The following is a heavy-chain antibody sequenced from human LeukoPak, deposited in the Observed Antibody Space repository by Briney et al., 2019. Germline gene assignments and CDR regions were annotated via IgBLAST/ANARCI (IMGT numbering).Heavy chain of an antibody. D-gene: IGHD6-13*01. Sequence: GGSLRLSCAASGFTFSSYWMSWVRQAPGKGLEWVANIKQDGSEKYYVDSVKGRFTISRDNAKNSLYLQMNSLRAEDTAVYYCARLSPYSSSWYLDYYYGMDVWGQGTTVTVSS. J-gene: IGHJ6*02. V-gene: IGHV3-7*01. CDR3: ARLSPYSSSWYLDYYYGMDV. CDR1: GFTFSSYW. CDR2: IKQDGSEK.